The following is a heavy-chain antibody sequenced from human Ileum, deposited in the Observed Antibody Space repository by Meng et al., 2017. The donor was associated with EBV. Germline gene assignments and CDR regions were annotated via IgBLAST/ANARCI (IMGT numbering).Heavy chain of an antibody. V-gene: IGHV3-30-3*01. CDR1: GFTLHGYA. Sequence: GRWGGLGGGLGEAGRALRLSCAASGFTLHGYAMNWVRQTPGKGLEWVALISSDGNNEKYADSVEGRFTISRDISMNTVYLQMNSLRIEDTAVYYCARIGFGVSYGSGFDPWGQGTLVTVSS. CDR2: ISSDGNNE. J-gene: IGHJ5*02. CDR3: ARIGFGVSYGSGFDP. D-gene: IGHD3-10*01.